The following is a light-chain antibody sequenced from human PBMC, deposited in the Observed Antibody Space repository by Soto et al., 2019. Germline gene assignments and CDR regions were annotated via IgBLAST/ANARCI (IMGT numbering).Light chain of an antibody. CDR2: EVR. Sequence: QSALTQPASVSGSPGQSITISCSGTTNDIGGYNYVSRYQHHPGKVPKVIIYEVRNRPSGVSNRFSGSKSGNTASLTISGLQAEDEADYYCCSYTSSATLVFGGGTKVTVL. V-gene: IGLV2-14*01. CDR1: TNDIGGYNY. J-gene: IGLJ3*02. CDR3: CSYTSSATLV.